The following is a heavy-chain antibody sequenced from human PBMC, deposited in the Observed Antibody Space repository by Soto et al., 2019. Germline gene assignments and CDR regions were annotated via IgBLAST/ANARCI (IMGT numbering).Heavy chain of an antibody. V-gene: IGHV1-69*13. D-gene: IGHD1-7*01. CDR2: IIPIFGTA. CDR3: ARLYNWNYEYYYGIDV. J-gene: IGHJ6*02. CDR1: GGTFSRYA. Sequence: ASGKVSLKASGGTFSRYAISWVRQAPGQGLEWMGGIIPIFGTANYAQKFQGRVTITADESTSTAYMELSSLRSEDTAVYYCARLYNWNYEYYYGIDVWAQGTTVTVSS.